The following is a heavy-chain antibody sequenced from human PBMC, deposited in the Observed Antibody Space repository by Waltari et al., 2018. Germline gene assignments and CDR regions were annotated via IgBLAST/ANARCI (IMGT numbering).Heavy chain of an antibody. CDR3: VGGSGSLDPYWFDP. J-gene: IGHJ5*02. CDR1: GYSISSGYY. V-gene: IGHV4-38-2*01. D-gene: IGHD3-10*01. CDR2: IYHSGST. Sequence: QVQLQESGPGLVKPSELLSLTCAVSGYSISSGYYWGWLRKPPGKGLEWIGSIYHSGSTYYNPSLKCRVTISVDTSKNQFSLKLSSVTAADTAVYYCVGGSGSLDPYWFDPWGQGTLVTVSS.